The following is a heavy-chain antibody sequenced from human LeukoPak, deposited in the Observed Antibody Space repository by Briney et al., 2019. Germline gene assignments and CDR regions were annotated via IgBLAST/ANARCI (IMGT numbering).Heavy chain of an antibody. Sequence: GGSLRLSCAASGFTFSDYGMNWARQAPGQRLEWVSYISSSSDSIYYADSVKGRFTISRDNAENSLYLQMNSLRDEDTAVYFCARAMRSGYDYWGQGTLVTVSS. V-gene: IGHV3-48*02. J-gene: IGHJ4*02. CDR2: ISSSSDSI. D-gene: IGHD5-12*01. CDR1: GFTFSDYG. CDR3: ARAMRSGYDY.